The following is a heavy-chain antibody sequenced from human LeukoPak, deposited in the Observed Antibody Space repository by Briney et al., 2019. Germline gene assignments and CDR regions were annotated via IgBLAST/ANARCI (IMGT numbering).Heavy chain of an antibody. Sequence: GASVKVSCKVSGDIITKLGIHWVRQAPGKGLEWMGGFDPEDGETTYAQKFQGRVSMTEDTSTDTAYMEVSSLESDDTAVYYCVAARIDWGRNWFDPWGQGTLLIVSS. CDR3: VAARIDWGRNWFDP. D-gene: IGHD3-9*01. CDR1: GDIITKLG. J-gene: IGHJ5*02. V-gene: IGHV1-24*01. CDR2: FDPEDGET.